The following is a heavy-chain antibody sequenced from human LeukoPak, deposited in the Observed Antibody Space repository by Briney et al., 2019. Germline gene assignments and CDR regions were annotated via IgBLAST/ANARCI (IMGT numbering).Heavy chain of an antibody. CDR3: ARGRPRVMATYYFDY. Sequence: GSLRLSCAASGFTFSSYAMSWVRQPPGKGLEWIGEINHSGSTNYNPSLKSRVTISVDTSKNQFSLKLSSVTAADTAVYYCARGRPRVMATYYFDYWGQGTLVAVSS. V-gene: IGHV4-34*01. CDR1: GFTFSSYA. D-gene: IGHD5-24*01. CDR2: INHSGST. J-gene: IGHJ4*02.